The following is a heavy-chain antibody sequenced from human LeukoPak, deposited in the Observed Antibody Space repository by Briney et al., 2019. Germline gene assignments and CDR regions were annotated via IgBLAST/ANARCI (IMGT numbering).Heavy chain of an antibody. J-gene: IGHJ4*02. CDR3: AKVPVYYDFWSGSFDY. Sequence: PGGSLRLSCAASGFTFSSYAMSWVRQAPGKGLEWVSAISGSGGSTYYADSVKARFTISRDNSKNTLYLQMNSLRAEDTAVYYCAKVPVYYDFWSGSFDYWGQGTLVTVSS. V-gene: IGHV3-23*01. D-gene: IGHD3-3*01. CDR1: GFTFSSYA. CDR2: ISGSGGST.